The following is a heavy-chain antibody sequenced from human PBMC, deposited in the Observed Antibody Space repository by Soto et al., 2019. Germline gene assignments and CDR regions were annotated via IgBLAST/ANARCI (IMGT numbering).Heavy chain of an antibody. CDR3: TNWRGSFNFDY. V-gene: IGHV3-33*06. Sequence: LRLSCAASGFSFSNYGMHWVRQAPGKGLEWVAAIFRDGNTKQYADSVKGRFSVSRDNSQNTLYLQMNSLRTEDTAVYYCTNWRGSFNFDYWGQGALVTVSS. CDR2: IFRDGNTK. D-gene: IGHD3-10*01. J-gene: IGHJ4*02. CDR1: GFSFSNYG.